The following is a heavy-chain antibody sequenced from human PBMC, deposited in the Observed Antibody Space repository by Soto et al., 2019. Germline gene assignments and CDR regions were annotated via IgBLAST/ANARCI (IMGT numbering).Heavy chain of an antibody. CDR1: GFTFNSAW. CDR2: IMSKIDGGTT. CDR3: AGDVPSYYYDGSGYYSFDY. V-gene: IGHV3-15*01. J-gene: IGHJ4*02. Sequence: EVQLVESGGGLVKTGGSLRLSCAASGFTFNSAWMSWVRQAPGKGLEWVGRIMSKIDGGTTDYAAPVKGRFTISRDDSKNTLYLQMNSLKAEVTAVYFCAGDVPSYYYDGSGYYSFDYWGQGTLVTVSS. D-gene: IGHD3-22*01.